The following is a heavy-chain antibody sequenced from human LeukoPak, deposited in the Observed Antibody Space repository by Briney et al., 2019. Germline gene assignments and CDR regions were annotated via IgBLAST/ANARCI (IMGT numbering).Heavy chain of an antibody. V-gene: IGHV1-69*13. CDR2: IIPIFGTA. CDR3: ARDRNPSDIVVVPAAIDAGWFDP. J-gene: IGHJ5*02. D-gene: IGHD2-2*02. CDR1: GGTFSSYA. Sequence: SAKVSCKASGGTFSSYAISWVRQAPGQGLEWMGGIIPIFGTANYAQKFQGRVTITADESTSTAYMELSSLRSEDTAVYYCARDRNPSDIVVVPAAIDAGWFDPWGQGTLVTVSS.